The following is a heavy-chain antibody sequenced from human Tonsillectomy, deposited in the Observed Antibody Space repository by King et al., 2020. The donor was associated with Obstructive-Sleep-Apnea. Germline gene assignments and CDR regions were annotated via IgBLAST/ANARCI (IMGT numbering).Heavy chain of an antibody. CDR3: SSGEGYCSSTSCPYYYVMDV. D-gene: IGHD2-2*01. J-gene: IGHJ6*02. CDR1: GYTFTGYY. V-gene: IGHV1-2*02. Sequence: VQLVESGAEVKKPGASVKVSCKASGYTFTGYYMHWVRQAPGQGLEWMGWINPNSGGTNYAQKFQGRVTMTRDTSISTAYMELSRLRSEDTAVYYWSSGEGYCSSTSCPYYYVMDVWGQGTTVTVSS. CDR2: INPNSGGT.